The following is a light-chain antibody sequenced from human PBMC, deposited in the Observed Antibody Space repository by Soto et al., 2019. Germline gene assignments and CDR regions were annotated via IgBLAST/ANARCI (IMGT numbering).Light chain of an antibody. CDR3: CSYAGSGTDNYV. CDR2: EGI. J-gene: IGLJ1*01. CDR1: SSDIGTYNL. V-gene: IGLV2-23*01. Sequence: QSALTQPASVSGSPGQPITISCTGTSSDIGTYNLVSWYQHYPGKAPKLMIYEGIKRPSGVSNRFSGSKSGNTAFLTISGLQAEDEADYYCCSYAGSGTDNYVFGSGTKLTVL.